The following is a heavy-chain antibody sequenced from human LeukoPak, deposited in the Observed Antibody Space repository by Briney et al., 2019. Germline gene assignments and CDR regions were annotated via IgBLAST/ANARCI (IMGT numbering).Heavy chain of an antibody. CDR3: ARRGQAYNFGY. Sequence: GGSLRLSCAASGFTLSSYSMNWVRQAPGKGLEWVAFISYDGSNKYYADSVNGRFTISRDNSKNTLYLQMNSLTIEDTAVYYCARRGQAYNFGYWGQGTLVTVSS. D-gene: IGHD5-24*01. V-gene: IGHV3-30*03. CDR1: GFTLSSYS. J-gene: IGHJ4*02. CDR2: ISYDGSNK.